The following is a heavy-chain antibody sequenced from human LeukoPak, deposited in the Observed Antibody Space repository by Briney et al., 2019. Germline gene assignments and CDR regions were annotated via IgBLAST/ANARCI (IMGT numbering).Heavy chain of an antibody. CDR1: GFTFSSYC. CDR3: AKDEVVVAATQGPDY. J-gene: IGHJ4*02. Sequence: GGSMRLSCAASGFTFSSYCMHWVRQAPGKGLEWVAVIWYDGSNKYYADSVKGRYTISRDNSKNTLYLQMNSLRAEDTAVSYCAKDEVVVAATQGPDYWGQGTLVTVSS. D-gene: IGHD2-15*01. CDR2: IWYDGSNK. V-gene: IGHV3-33*06.